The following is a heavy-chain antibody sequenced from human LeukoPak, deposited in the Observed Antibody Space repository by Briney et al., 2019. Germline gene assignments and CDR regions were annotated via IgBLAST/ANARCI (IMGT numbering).Heavy chain of an antibody. D-gene: IGHD2-2*01. CDR3: ARGDIVVVPAAPKTYYYYGMGV. J-gene: IGHJ6*02. CDR1: GGSFSGYY. Sequence: SETLSLTCAVYGGSFSGYYWSWIRQPPGKGLEWIGEINHSGSTNYNPSLKSRVTISVDTSKNQFSLKLSSVTAADTAVYYCARGDIVVVPAAPKTYYYYGMGVWGQGTTVTVSS. V-gene: IGHV4-34*01. CDR2: INHSGST.